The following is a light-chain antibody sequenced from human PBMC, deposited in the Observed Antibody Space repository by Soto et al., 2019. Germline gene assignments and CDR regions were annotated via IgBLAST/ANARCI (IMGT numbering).Light chain of an antibody. CDR1: QSVSSSY. V-gene: IGKV3-20*01. Sequence: EIVLTQSPGTLSLSPGERATLSCRASQSVSSSYLAWYQQKPGQAPRLLIYGPSSRATGIPDRFSGSGSGTDFTLTISRQEPEDFAVYYCQQYGSSPLTFGGGTKVEIK. CDR3: QQYGSSPLT. CDR2: GPS. J-gene: IGKJ4*01.